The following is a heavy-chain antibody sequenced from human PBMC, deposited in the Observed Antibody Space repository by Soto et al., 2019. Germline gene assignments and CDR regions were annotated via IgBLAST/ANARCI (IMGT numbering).Heavy chain of an antibody. V-gene: IGHV1-69*18. CDR1: GGTFSSYA. CDR2: IIPIFGTA. D-gene: IGHD3-22*01. Sequence: QVQLVQSGAEVKKPGSSVKVSCKASGGTFSSYAISWVRQAPGQGLEWMGRIIPIFGTANYAQKFQGRVTITADEPTSTAYMELSSLRSEDTALYYCASKGPHAIVVVLPCYYYYGMDVWGQGTTVTVSS. J-gene: IGHJ6*02. CDR3: ASKGPHAIVVVLPCYYYYGMDV.